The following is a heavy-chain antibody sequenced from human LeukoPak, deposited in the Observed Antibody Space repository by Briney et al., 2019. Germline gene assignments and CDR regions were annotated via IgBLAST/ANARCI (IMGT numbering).Heavy chain of an antibody. CDR3: ARKSGSSGYPLDY. CDR1: GFSFSSYS. J-gene: IGHJ4*02. CDR2: ITDSSSAI. V-gene: IGHV3-48*01. Sequence: GGSLRLSCVASGFSFSSYSMNWVRQAPGMPLEWVSYITDSSSAIHYADAVKGRFAISRDNAKNSLYLQMNSLRVEDSAVYYCARKSGSSGYPLDYWGQGIPVTVSS. D-gene: IGHD3-22*01.